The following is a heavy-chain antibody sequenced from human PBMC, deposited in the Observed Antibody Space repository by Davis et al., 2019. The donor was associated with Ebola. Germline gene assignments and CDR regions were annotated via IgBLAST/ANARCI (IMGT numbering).Heavy chain of an antibody. Sequence: LKISCAVSGFTVSDNYVTWVRQAPGKGLEWVAVIYVGGDTYYTDSVKGRFTISRDNSKNTVSLQMNSLRVEDTAVYYCTRGGADDPLDVWGRGTMVTVSS. CDR1: GFTVSDNY. D-gene: IGHD4/OR15-4a*01. CDR2: IYVGGDT. V-gene: IGHV3-53*01. J-gene: IGHJ3*01. CDR3: TRGGADDPLDV.